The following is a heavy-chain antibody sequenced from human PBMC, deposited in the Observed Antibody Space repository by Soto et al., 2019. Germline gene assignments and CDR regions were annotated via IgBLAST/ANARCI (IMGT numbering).Heavy chain of an antibody. CDR3: ARVQGGEYYYYYGMDV. V-gene: IGHV4-59*08. Sequence: PSETLSLTCTVSGGSISSYYWSWIRQPPGKGLEWIGYIYYSGSTNYNPSLKSRVTISVDTSKNQFSLKLSSVTAADTAVYYCARVQGGEYYYYYGMDVWGQGTTVTVSS. J-gene: IGHJ6*02. CDR2: IYYSGST. D-gene: IGHD2-21*01. CDR1: GGSISSYY.